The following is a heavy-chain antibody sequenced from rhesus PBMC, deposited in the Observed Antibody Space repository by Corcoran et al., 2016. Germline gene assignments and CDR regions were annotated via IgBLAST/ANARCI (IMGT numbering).Heavy chain of an antibody. CDR1: GGSLSRNY. V-gene: IGHV4-160*01. CDR3: ARDLYCSGGVCYLTQRYNRFDV. Sequence: QVHLQESGPGLVKPSETLSLTCAVSGGSLSRNYWSWIRQVPGKGLEWIGRIYGSGGSTDYNPSLKSRVTIATDTSKNQFSLKLSSVTAADTAVYYCARDLYCSGGVCYLTQRYNRFDVWGPGVLVTVSS. D-gene: IGHD2-39*02. CDR2: IYGSGGST. J-gene: IGHJ5-1*01.